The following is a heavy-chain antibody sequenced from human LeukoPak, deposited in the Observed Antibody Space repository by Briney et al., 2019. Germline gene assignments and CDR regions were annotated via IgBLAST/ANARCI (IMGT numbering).Heavy chain of an antibody. J-gene: IGHJ4*02. V-gene: IGHV3-7*04. Sequence: TGGSLRLSCVASGLTFRSYWMSWVRQAPGKGLEWVANIKQDGSENYYVDSVKGRFTISRDNAKNSLFLQMNSLRDEDTAVYYCARKNIPDYWGQGTLVTVSS. CDR3: ARKNIPDY. CDR1: GLTFRSYW. D-gene: IGHD2/OR15-2a*01. CDR2: IKQDGSEN.